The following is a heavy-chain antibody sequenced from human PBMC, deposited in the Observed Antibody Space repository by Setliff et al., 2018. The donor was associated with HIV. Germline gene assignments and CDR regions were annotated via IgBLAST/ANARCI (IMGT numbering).Heavy chain of an antibody. Sequence: PSETLSLTCTVSGAYMSTGGGYWSWIRQPAGKGPEWIGRIYGSGNTNYNPSLKDRVTILIDRSKNQFSLRLRSVTAVDTAVYCCAMTKNNAWSGFYYHGMDIWGQGTTVTVS. V-gene: IGHV4-61*02. CDR2: IYGSGNT. CDR3: AMTKNNAWSGFYYHGMDI. CDR1: GAYMSTGGGY. D-gene: IGHD3-3*01. J-gene: IGHJ6*02.